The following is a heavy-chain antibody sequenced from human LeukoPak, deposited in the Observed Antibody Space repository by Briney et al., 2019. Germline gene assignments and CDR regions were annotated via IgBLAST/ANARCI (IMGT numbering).Heavy chain of an antibody. J-gene: IGHJ6*03. CDR2: IYTSGST. V-gene: IGHV4-61*02. Sequence: SETLSLTRTVSGGSISSGSYYWSWIRQPAGKGLEWIGRIYTSGSTNYNPSLKSRVTISVDTSKNQFSLKLSSVTAADTAVYYCARDPIVLMVYDTYYYYYMDVWGKGTTVTVSS. CDR3: ARDPIVLMVYDTYYYYYMDV. CDR1: GGSISSGSYY. D-gene: IGHD2-8*01.